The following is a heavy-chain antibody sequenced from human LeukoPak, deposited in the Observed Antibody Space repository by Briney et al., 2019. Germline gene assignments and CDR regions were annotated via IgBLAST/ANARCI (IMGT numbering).Heavy chain of an antibody. Sequence: GESLKISCKGSGHTFTNNWIAWVRQLPGKGLEWMGSIYPGDSNIRYSPAFQGQVTISADKSISTAYLQWSSLKASDTAMYYCARNLITVAALSPFDYWGQGSLVTVSS. CDR2: IYPGDSNI. V-gene: IGHV5-51*01. CDR1: GHTFTNNW. D-gene: IGHD6-19*01. J-gene: IGHJ4*02. CDR3: ARNLITVAALSPFDY.